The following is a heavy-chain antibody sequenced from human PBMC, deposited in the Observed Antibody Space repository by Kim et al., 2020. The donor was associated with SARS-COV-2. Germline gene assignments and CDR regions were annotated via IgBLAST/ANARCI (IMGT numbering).Heavy chain of an antibody. V-gene: IGHV1-46*01. D-gene: IGHD3-10*01. Sequence: QKFQGRGTMTRDTSTSTVYMELSSLRSEDTAVYYCAREGMVQGVIRGLDYWGQGTLVTVSS. CDR3: AREGMVQGVIRGLDY. J-gene: IGHJ4*02.